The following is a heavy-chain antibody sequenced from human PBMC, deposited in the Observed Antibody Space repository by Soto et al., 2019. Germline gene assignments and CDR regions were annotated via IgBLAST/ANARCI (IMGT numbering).Heavy chain of an antibody. J-gene: IGHJ5*02. Sequence: GGSLRLSCAASGFTFSNYAMAWVRQAPGKGLEWVSSISGRGDRTYYADSVKGRFTISRDNSKNTLSLQMNRLRAEDTALYYCARGQYTDSSEWLDPWGQGTLVTVYS. CDR2: ISGRGDRT. CDR3: ARGQYTDSSEWLDP. D-gene: IGHD6-6*01. V-gene: IGHV3-23*01. CDR1: GFTFSNYA.